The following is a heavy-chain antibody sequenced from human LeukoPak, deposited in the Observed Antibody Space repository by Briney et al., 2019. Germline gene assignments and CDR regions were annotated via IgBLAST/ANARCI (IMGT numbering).Heavy chain of an antibody. CDR3: ASSGSYVLGFDY. CDR1: GGSFSGYY. Sequence: KSSETLSITCAVYGGSFSGYYWSWIRQPPGKGLEWIGEINHSGSTNYNPSLKSRVTISVDTSKNQFSLKLSSVTAADTAVYYCASSGSYVLGFDYWGQGTLVTVSS. J-gene: IGHJ4*02. CDR2: INHSGST. V-gene: IGHV4-34*01. D-gene: IGHD3-10*01.